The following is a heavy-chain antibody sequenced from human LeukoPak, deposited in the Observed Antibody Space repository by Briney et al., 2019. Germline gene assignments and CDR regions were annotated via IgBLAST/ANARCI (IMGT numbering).Heavy chain of an antibody. CDR3: ARARSKKYSSSWYSLGY. CDR1: GYSFTSYW. V-gene: IGHV1-18*04. D-gene: IGHD6-13*01. J-gene: IGHJ4*02. Sequence: GESLKISCKGSGYSFTSYWIGWVRQAPGQGLEWMGWISAYNGNTNYAQKLQGRVTMTTDTSTSTAYMELRSLRSDDTAVYYCARARSKKYSSSWYSLGYWGQGTLVTVSS. CDR2: ISAYNGNT.